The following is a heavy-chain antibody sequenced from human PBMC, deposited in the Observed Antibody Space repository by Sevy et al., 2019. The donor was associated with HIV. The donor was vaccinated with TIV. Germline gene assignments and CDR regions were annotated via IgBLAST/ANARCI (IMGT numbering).Heavy chain of an antibody. Sequence: GGSLRLSCAASGFTFSSYSMNWVRQAPGKGLEWVSYISSSSSTIYYADSVKGRFTISRDNAKNSLYLQMNSLRDEDTAVYYCVSGLVVVAGYGMDVWGQGTTVTVSS. V-gene: IGHV3-48*02. J-gene: IGHJ6*02. CDR1: GFTFSSYS. CDR2: ISSSSSTI. CDR3: VSGLVVVAGYGMDV. D-gene: IGHD2-15*01.